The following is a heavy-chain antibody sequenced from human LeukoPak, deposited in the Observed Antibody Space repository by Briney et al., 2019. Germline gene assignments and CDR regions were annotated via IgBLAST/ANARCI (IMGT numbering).Heavy chain of an antibody. D-gene: IGHD6-13*01. V-gene: IGHV3-30*19. CDR1: GFTFSNYG. CDR2: ISYHGGNI. Sequence: GRSLRLSCTASGFTFSNYGMHWVRQAPGKGLEWVAVISYHGGNIYYADSVKGRFTISRDISKKTLYLQMNSLRTDDTAVYYCARCVAAAPNPADYWGQGTLVSVSS. J-gene: IGHJ4*02. CDR3: ARCVAAAPNPADY.